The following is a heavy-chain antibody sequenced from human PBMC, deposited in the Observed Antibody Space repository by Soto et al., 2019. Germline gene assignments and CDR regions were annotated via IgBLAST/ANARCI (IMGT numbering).Heavy chain of an antibody. CDR3: ARSCGVAAAGPFDY. Sequence: QVQLQESGPGLVKPSQTLSLTCTVSGGSISSGGYYWSWIRQHPGKGLEWIGYIYYSGSTYYNPSLKSRVTIVVHTPNNQFSLKLSYVTAADTAVSYCARSCGVAAAGPFDYWCQGTLVTVSS. CDR2: IYYSGST. V-gene: IGHV4-31*03. J-gene: IGHJ4*02. CDR1: GGSISSGGYY. D-gene: IGHD6-13*01.